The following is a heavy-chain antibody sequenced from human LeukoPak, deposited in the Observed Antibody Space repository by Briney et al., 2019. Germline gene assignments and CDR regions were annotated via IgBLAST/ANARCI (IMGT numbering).Heavy chain of an antibody. CDR1: GFIFSSYV. D-gene: IGHD3-9*01. Sequence: GGSLRLSCAASGFIFSSYVMHWVRQAPGKGLEWVALISYDGSNEYYADSVKGRFTISRDNSKNTLYLQMSSLRAEDTAVYYCARDLNNYDILTGYPIYWGQGTLVTVSS. CDR2: ISYDGSNE. J-gene: IGHJ4*02. V-gene: IGHV3-30-3*01. CDR3: ARDLNNYDILTGYPIY.